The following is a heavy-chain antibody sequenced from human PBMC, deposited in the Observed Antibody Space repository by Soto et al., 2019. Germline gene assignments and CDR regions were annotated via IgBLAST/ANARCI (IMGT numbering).Heavy chain of an antibody. Sequence: PSETLSLTCTVSGGSISRYYWSWIRQPPGKGLEWIGYIYYSGSTNYNPSLKSRVTISVDTSKNQFSLKLSSVTAADTAVYYCARERRYSRMFDPWGQGTLVTVSS. CDR1: GGSISRYY. J-gene: IGHJ5*02. CDR2: IYYSGST. D-gene: IGHD6-13*01. V-gene: IGHV4-59*01. CDR3: ARERRYSRMFDP.